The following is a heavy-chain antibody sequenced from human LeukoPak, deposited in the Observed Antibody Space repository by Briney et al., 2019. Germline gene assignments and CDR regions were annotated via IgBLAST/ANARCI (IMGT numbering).Heavy chain of an antibody. V-gene: IGHV1-2*02. Sequence: ASVKVSCKASGYTFTGYYMHWVRQAPGQGLEWMGWINPNSGGTNYAQKFQGRVTMTRDTSISTAYMELSRLRSDDTAVYYCARDSETPGIAMAGTKDYWGQGTLVTVSS. CDR1: GYTFTGYY. J-gene: IGHJ4*02. CDR3: ARDSETPGIAMAGTKDY. CDR2: INPNSGGT. D-gene: IGHD6-19*01.